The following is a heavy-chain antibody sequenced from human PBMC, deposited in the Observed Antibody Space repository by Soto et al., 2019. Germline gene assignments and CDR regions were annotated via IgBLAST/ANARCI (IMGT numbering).Heavy chain of an antibody. CDR1: GGSISSYY. V-gene: IGHV4-59*12. Sequence: SETLSLTCTVSGGSISSYYWSWIRQPPGKGLEWIGYIYYSGSTNYNPSLKSRVTISVDTSKNQFSLKLSSVTAADTAVYYCAREFSGWSHYWYFDLWGRGTLVTVSS. J-gene: IGHJ2*01. D-gene: IGHD6-19*01. CDR3: AREFSGWSHYWYFDL. CDR2: IYYSGST.